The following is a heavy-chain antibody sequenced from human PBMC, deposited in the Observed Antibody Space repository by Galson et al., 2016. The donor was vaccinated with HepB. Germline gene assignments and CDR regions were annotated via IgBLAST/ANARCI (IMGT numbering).Heavy chain of an antibody. CDR2: ISHDGTKQ. CDR3: ARGATPYGSGSFSNHYFGMDV. Sequence: SLRLSCAASGFTFSHYSMHWVRQAPGRGLEWVAIISHDGTKQFYADSVKGRLTIFRDNSKNTLYVQMNSLRVDDTAVNYCARGATPYGSGSFSNHYFGMDVWGQGTTVSVSS. V-gene: IGHV3-30*04. CDR1: GFTFSHYS. D-gene: IGHD3-10*01. J-gene: IGHJ6*02.